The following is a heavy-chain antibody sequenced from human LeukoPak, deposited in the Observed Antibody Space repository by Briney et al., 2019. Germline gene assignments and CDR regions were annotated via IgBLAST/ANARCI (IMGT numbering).Heavy chain of an antibody. V-gene: IGHV3-23*01. CDR2: ISGSGGST. Sequence: PGGSLRLSCAASGFTFSSYSMNWVRQAPGKGLEWVSAISGSGGSTYYADSVKGRFTISRDNSKNTLYLQMNSLRPEDTAVFYCARDIYRHWLIQGGFFQNWGQGTLVTVSS. CDR3: ARDIYRHWLIQGGFFQN. CDR1: GFTFSSYS. D-gene: IGHD6-19*01. J-gene: IGHJ1*01.